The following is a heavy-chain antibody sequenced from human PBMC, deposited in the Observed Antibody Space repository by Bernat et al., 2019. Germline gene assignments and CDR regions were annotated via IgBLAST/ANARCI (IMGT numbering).Heavy chain of an antibody. J-gene: IGHJ4*02. CDR2: INQDGSQK. D-gene: IGHD2-21*02. CDR3: VSEVTRVAH. V-gene: IGHV3-7*01. CDR1: GFTFGTFW. Sequence: EVHLVESGGGLVQPGGSLRLSCAASGFTFGTFWMDWVRQAPGKGLEWVAHINQDGSQKYLVDSVRGRFTISRDNARSSLYLQMNSLRADDTAVYYCVSEVTRVAHWGQGTLVTVSS.